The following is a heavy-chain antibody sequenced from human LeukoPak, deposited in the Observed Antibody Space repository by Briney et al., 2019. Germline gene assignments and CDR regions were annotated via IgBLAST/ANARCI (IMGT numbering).Heavy chain of an antibody. D-gene: IGHD6-13*01. CDR1: GFTFSTYA. J-gene: IGHJ1*01. Sequence: GGSLRLSCAASGFTFSTYAMTWVRQAPGKGLEWVSTLSGTGGTTYYADSVKGRFTISRDNSKNTLYLQMNSLRAEDTAVYYCAKTYSVRHWGQGTLVTVSS. CDR2: LSGTGGTT. CDR3: AKTYSVRH. V-gene: IGHV3-23*01.